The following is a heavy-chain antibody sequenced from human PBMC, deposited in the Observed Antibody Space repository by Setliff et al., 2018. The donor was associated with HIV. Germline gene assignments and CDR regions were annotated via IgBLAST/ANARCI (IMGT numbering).Heavy chain of an antibody. D-gene: IGHD6-13*01. Sequence: KTSETLSLTCTVSGGSISGAVHYWSWIRQHPGKGLEWIGYIHYSGSTYYNPSLKSQVTISVDTSKNRLSLKLSSVTAADAAVYYCARAMSSSWYIDGFDIWGQGTVVTVSS. CDR3: ARAMSSSWYIDGFDI. V-gene: IGHV4-31*01. CDR2: IHYSGST. J-gene: IGHJ3*02. CDR1: GGSISGAVHY.